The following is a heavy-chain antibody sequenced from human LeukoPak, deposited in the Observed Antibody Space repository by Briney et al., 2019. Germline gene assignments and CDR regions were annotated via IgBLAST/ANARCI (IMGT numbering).Heavy chain of an antibody. Sequence: SVKVSCKASGGTFSSYAISWVRQAPGQGLEWMGRIIPILGIANYAQKFQGRVTITADKSMSTAYMELSSLRSEDTAVYYCARGESSSSRTFDYWGQGTLVTVSS. V-gene: IGHV1-69*04. J-gene: IGHJ4*02. CDR3: ARGESSSSRTFDY. D-gene: IGHD6-13*01. CDR2: IIPILGIA. CDR1: GGTFSSYA.